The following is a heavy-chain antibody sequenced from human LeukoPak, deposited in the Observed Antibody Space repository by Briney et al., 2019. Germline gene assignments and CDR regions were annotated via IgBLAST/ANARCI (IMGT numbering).Heavy chain of an antibody. CDR1: GGSISGYY. CDR2: IYYTGST. V-gene: IGHV4-59*01. J-gene: IGHJ4*02. D-gene: IGHD5-18*01. Sequence: SETLSLTCTVPGGSISGYYWTWIRQPPGKGLEWIGCIYYTGSTNYNPSLKSRVSISVDTSKNQFSLKLISVTAVDTAVYYCARGGYTYGHDYWGQGTLVTVSS. CDR3: ARGGYTYGHDY.